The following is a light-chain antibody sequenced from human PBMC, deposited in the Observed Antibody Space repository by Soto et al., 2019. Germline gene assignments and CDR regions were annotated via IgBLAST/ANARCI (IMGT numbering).Light chain of an antibody. J-gene: IGLJ1*01. V-gene: IGLV2-14*01. CDR2: EVS. CDR1: SSDVGGYNY. CDR3: SSYTSSSTLYV. Sequence: QSIGPQPASVSGSPGQSITISCTGTSSDVGGYNYVSWYQQHPGKAPKLMIYEVSNRPSGVSNRFSGSKSGNTASLTISGLQAEDGADYYCSSYTSSSTLYVFGTGTKVTVL.